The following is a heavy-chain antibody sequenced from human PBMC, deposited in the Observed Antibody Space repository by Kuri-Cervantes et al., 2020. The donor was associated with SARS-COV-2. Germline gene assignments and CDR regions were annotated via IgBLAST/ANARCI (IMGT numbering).Heavy chain of an antibody. D-gene: IGHD3-3*01. CDR2: INPRGGST. J-gene: IGHJ4*02. Sequence: ATVKVSCKASGYTFTSYYIHGVRQAPGQGLEWMGIINPRGGSTSYAQKFQGRVTMTRDTSTIPVYMELSSLRSADTAVYCCVTQTITLFGVVNRGWGLENCGPGTLVTVSS. CDR1: GYTFTSYY. V-gene: IGHV1-46*03. CDR3: VTQTITLFGVVNRGWGLEN.